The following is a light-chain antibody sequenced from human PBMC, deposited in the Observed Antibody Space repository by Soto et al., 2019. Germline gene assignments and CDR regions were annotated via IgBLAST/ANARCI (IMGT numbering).Light chain of an antibody. Sequence: DIQMTQSPSFVSVSVGDRVTITCRASQTVYTSLAWFQQKPGKAPKLLIYGASILMDGLPSRFSGSGSGTNFSLTISSLQPDDFATYYCQQADSFPRTFGQGTKVDVK. V-gene: IGKV1-12*01. CDR2: GAS. CDR1: QTVYTS. J-gene: IGKJ2*01. CDR3: QQADSFPRT.